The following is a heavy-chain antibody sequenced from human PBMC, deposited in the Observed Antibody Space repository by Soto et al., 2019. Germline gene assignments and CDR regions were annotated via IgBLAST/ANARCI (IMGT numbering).Heavy chain of an antibody. J-gene: IGHJ6*02. Sequence: QVQLVESGGGLVKPGGSLRLSCAASGFSFSDYYMSWIRQAPGKGLEWVSYIRSSGSYTNYADSVRGRFTIARDNARNSLYLQMNSLRAEDTAVYYCARDRQQFYYDGSGYYRPYYYYGMDVWGQGTTVTVS. V-gene: IGHV3-11*06. D-gene: IGHD3-22*01. CDR1: GFSFSDYY. CDR2: IRSSGSYT. CDR3: ARDRQQFYYDGSGYYRPYYYYGMDV.